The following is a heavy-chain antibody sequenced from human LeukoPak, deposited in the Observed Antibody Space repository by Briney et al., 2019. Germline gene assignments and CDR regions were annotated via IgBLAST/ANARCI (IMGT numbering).Heavy chain of an antibody. CDR3: AKDPRPTVTTLFDY. CDR2: ISGSGGST. Sequence: GGSLRLSCAASGFTFSSYAMSWVRQVPGKGLEWVSAISGSGGSTYYADSVKGRFTISRDNSKNTLYLQMNSLRAEDTAVYYCAKDPRPTVTTLFDYWGRGTLVTVSS. CDR1: GFTFSSYA. J-gene: IGHJ4*02. V-gene: IGHV3-23*01. D-gene: IGHD4-17*01.